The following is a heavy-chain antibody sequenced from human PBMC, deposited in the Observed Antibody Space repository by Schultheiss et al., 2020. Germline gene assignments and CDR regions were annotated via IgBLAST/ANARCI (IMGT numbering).Heavy chain of an antibody. CDR2: ISGSGGST. D-gene: IGHD4-23*01. Sequence: GGSLRLSCAASGFTFSSYAMSWVRQAPGKGLEWVSAISGSGGSTYYADSVKGRFTISRDNSKNTLYMQMNSLRAEDTAVYYCAKYGGNSGTFDYWGQGTLVTVSS. V-gene: IGHV3-23*01. CDR3: AKYGGNSGTFDY. J-gene: IGHJ4*02. CDR1: GFTFSSYA.